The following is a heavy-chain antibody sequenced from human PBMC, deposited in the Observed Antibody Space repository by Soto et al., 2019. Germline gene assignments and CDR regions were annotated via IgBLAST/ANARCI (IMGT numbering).Heavy chain of an antibody. Sequence: PGGSLRLSCAASGFTFSSYAMSWVRQAPGKGLEWVSAISGSGGSTYYADSVKGRFTISRDNSKNTLYLQMNSLRAKDTAVYYCAHRPERQLADFDYWGQGTLVTVSS. D-gene: IGHD6-6*01. CDR1: GFTFSSYA. CDR2: ISGSGGST. V-gene: IGHV3-23*01. CDR3: AHRPERQLADFDY. J-gene: IGHJ4*02.